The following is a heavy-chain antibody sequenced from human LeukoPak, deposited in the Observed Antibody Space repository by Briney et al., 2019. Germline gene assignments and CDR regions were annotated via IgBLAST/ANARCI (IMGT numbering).Heavy chain of an antibody. V-gene: IGHV3-33*06. CDR2: IWNDGTNR. D-gene: IGHD4-11*01. CDR3: AKDAQRGFDYSNSLEY. CDR1: GFTFSNYG. J-gene: IGHJ4*02. Sequence: PGGSLRLSCAASGFTFSNYGMHWVRQAPGKGLEWVAVIWNDGTNRYYGDSVKGRFTISRDDSKNTVYLQMNGLRAGDTAVYYCAKDAQRGFDYSNSLEYWGQGTLVTVSS.